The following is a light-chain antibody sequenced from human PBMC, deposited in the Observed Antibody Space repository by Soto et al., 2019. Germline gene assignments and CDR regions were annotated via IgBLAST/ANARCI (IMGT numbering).Light chain of an antibody. CDR1: QSVSTS. Sequence: EIVLTQSPGTLSLSPGERATLSCRASQSVSTSLAWYQQKPGQAPRLLIYGASSRATGIPDRFSGSGSGTDFTLAIRRLEPEDFAVYYCQQYNNWPPGTFGQGTKVDIK. V-gene: IGKV3-20*01. CDR3: QQYNNWPPGT. J-gene: IGKJ2*01. CDR2: GAS.